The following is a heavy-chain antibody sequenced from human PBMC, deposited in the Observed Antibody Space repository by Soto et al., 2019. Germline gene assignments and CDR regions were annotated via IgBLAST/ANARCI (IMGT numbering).Heavy chain of an antibody. Sequence: QVHLEQSGAEVKKAGASVKISCKASGYSFAAYYINWVRQVSGQGLEWMGWINPNTGVTDYAQKSQGRVTLTRDTSIKTAYLELTSLRSDDTAVYDCAKIYTWTGWQGGSDYWGQGTLLTVSS. CDR1: GYSFAAYY. CDR3: AKIYTWTGWQGGSDY. J-gene: IGHJ4*02. D-gene: IGHD2-8*02. CDR2: INPNTGVT. V-gene: IGHV1-2*02.